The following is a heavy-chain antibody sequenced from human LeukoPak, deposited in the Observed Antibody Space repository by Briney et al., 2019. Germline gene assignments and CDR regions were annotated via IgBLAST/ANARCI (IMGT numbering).Heavy chain of an antibody. CDR1: GFTLSNYD. V-gene: IGHV3-21*01. D-gene: IGHD2-2*01. CDR3: ARADCSSSTCYLRPIWFDP. CDR2: ISTSSRDI. Sequence: GGSLRLSCAASGFTLSNYDMNWVRQAPGKGLEGVSSISTSSRDIYYKDSVRGRFNISREYTKNSLYLEMNSLRAEDTAVYYCARADCSSSTCYLRPIWFDPWGQGTLVTASS. J-gene: IGHJ5*02.